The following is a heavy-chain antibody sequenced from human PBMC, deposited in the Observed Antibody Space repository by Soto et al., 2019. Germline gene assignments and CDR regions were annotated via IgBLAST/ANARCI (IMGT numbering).Heavy chain of an antibody. J-gene: IGHJ4*02. D-gene: IGHD6-19*01. CDR1: GGTFSSYA. Sequence: QVQLVQSGAEVKKPGSSVKVSCKASGGTFSSYAISWVRQAPGQGLEWMGGIIPIFGTANYAQKFQGRVTITADESTSTAYMELSSLRSEDTAVYYCESRFAGYSSGWYYFDYWGQGTLVTVSS. V-gene: IGHV1-69*01. CDR3: ESRFAGYSSGWYYFDY. CDR2: IIPIFGTA.